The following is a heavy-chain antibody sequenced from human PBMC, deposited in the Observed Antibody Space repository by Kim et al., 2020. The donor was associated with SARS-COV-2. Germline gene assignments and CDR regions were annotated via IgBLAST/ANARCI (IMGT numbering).Heavy chain of an antibody. CDR3: ARCPRSGYSSSWYKFNWFDP. J-gene: IGHJ5*02. V-gene: IGHV4-4*02. CDR1: GGSISSSNW. CDR2: IYHSGST. Sequence: SETLSLTCAVSGGSISSSNWWSWVRQPPGKGLEWIGEIYHSGSTNYNPSFKSRVTISVDKSKNQFSLKLSSVTAADTAVYYCARCPRSGYSSSWYKFNWFDPWGQGTLVTVSS. D-gene: IGHD6-13*01.